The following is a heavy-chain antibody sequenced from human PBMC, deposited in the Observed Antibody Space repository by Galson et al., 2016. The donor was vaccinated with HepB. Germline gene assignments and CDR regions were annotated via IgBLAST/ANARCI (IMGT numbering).Heavy chain of an antibody. CDR3: ATVKSLHQGPIGLPPGTLLQEHL. CDR1: GHILTELS. CDR2: FDPEKAKA. Sequence: SVKVSCKVSGHILTELSMHWVRQAPGKGLEWMGGFDPEKAKAIYAQRFQGRVTMTDDTSTDTAYMYLSSLSSADTAVYYCATVKSLHQGPIGLPPGTLLQEHLWG. J-gene: IGHJ6*01. V-gene: IGHV1-24*01.